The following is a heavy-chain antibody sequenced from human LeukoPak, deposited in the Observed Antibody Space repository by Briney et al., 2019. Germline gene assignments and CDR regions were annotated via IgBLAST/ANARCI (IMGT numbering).Heavy chain of an antibody. V-gene: IGHV3-33*05. J-gene: IGHJ4*02. Sequence: AGGSLRLSCAGSGFTFGGYGMHWFRQTPGKGLEWVAVIAYDGSSAFYADSVKGRFTISRDNAKNKMSVQMDDMSAEDTAVYYCTRYNNDHFDYWGQGTLVTVSS. CDR2: IAYDGSSA. D-gene: IGHD1-14*01. CDR1: GFTFGGYG. CDR3: TRYNNDHFDY.